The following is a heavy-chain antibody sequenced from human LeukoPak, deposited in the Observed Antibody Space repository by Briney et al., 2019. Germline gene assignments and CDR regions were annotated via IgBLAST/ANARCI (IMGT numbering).Heavy chain of an antibody. CDR3: ARDQMTVTSYYYYMDV. CDR1: GGSFSGYY. J-gene: IGHJ6*03. Sequence: SETLSLTCAVYGGSFSGYYWSWIRQPPGKGLEWNGEINHSGSTNYNPSLKSRVTISVDTSKNQFSLKLSSVTAEDTAVYYCARDQMTVTSYYYYMDVWGKGTTVTVSS. CDR2: INHSGST. V-gene: IGHV4-34*01. D-gene: IGHD2-21*02.